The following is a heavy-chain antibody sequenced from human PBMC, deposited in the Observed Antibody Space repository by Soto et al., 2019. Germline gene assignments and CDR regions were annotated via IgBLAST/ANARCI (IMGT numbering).Heavy chain of an antibody. Sequence: SETLSLTCTVSGGSIISYYCILVGHPALKGLEWIGRIYFSGNTKYNPSLKSRVTMSVDTSKNQFSLNLSSMTAADTAVYYCARDSRFSGYNYSGMDVWGQGTTVTVSS. V-gene: IGHV4-4*07. CDR2: IYFSGNT. D-gene: IGHD5-12*01. J-gene: IGHJ6*02. CDR3: ARDSRFSGYNYSGMDV. CDR1: GGSIISYY.